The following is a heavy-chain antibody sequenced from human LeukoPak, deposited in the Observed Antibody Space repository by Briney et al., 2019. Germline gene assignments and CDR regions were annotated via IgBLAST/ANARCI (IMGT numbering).Heavy chain of an antibody. D-gene: IGHD1-26*01. Sequence: SETLSLTCTVSGGSISSYYWSWIRQPPGKGLEWIGYMYCTGTTNYNPSLRSRVTISVDRSKNQFSLKLSSVTAADTAVYYCAREVGANDAFDIWGQGTMVTVSS. J-gene: IGHJ3*02. CDR1: GGSISSYY. CDR2: MYCTGTT. V-gene: IGHV4-59*01. CDR3: AREVGANDAFDI.